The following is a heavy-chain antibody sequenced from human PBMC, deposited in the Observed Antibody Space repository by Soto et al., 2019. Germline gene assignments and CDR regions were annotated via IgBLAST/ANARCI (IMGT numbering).Heavy chain of an antibody. V-gene: IGHV3-11*01. Sequence: QVLLVESGGGLVKPGGSLRLSCATSGFIFSDYYMHWIRQAPGKGLEWISYISGNGRIIQYADSAKGRFTISRDNAQNSLYLQMSSLRAADTALYFCARDFDADSRTDFDYWGQGTLVTVSS. D-gene: IGHD4-17*01. CDR3: ARDFDADSRTDFDY. J-gene: IGHJ4*02. CDR2: ISGNGRII. CDR1: GFIFSDYY.